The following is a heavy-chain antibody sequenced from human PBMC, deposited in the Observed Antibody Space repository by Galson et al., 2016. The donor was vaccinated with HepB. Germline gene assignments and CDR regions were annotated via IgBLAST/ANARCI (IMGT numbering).Heavy chain of an antibody. CDR3: ARVGDTELVPAAPRGYYYGMDV. D-gene: IGHD2-2*01. J-gene: IGHJ6*02. CDR1: GGVFNMYA. Sequence: SVKVSCKASGGVFNMYAMTWVRQAPGQGLEWMGGIIPLLGTAKYAQKFQGRVTIIADESTNTAYMELSSLRSEDTAMYYCARVGDTELVPAAPRGYYYGMDVWGQGTTVTVSS. V-gene: IGHV1-69*13. CDR2: IIPLLGTA.